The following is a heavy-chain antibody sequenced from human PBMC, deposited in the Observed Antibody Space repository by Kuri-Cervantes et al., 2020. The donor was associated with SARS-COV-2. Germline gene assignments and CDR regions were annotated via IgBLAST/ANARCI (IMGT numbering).Heavy chain of an antibody. D-gene: IGHD3-10*01. CDR3: VRGFRVFDV. CDR2: ISSSGSTI. V-gene: IGHV3-48*03. J-gene: IGHJ6*04. CDR1: GFTFSSYE. Sequence: GESLKISCAASGFTFSSYEMNWVRQAPGKGLEWVSYISSSGSTIYYADSVKGRFTISRDNAKNSLYLQMTGLRAEDTALYYCVRGFRVFDVWGKGTTVTVSS.